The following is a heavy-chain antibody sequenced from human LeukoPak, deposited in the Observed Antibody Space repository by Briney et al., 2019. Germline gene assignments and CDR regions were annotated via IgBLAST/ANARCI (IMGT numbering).Heavy chain of an antibody. CDR3: ARVYCSSTSCYQPSDY. CDR1: GFIFRNYG. CDR2: ISGSGGST. J-gene: IGHJ4*02. V-gene: IGHV3-23*01. Sequence: GGSLRLSCAASGFIFRNYGMHWARQAPGKGLEWVSAISGSGGSTYYADSVKGRFTISRDNSKNTLYLQMNSLRAEDTAVYYCARVYCSSTSCYQPSDYWGQGTLVTVSS. D-gene: IGHD2-2*01.